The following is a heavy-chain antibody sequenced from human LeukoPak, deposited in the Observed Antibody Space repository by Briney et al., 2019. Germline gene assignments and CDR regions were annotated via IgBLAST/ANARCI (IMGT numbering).Heavy chain of an antibody. Sequence: PSETLSLNCTVSIYSISSGYYWGWIRQPPGKGLEWIGSIYHGGNTYYNPSLKSRVTISIDTSKNQFSLRLNSVTAADTAMYYCARDSRSERFPHDAVDIWGQGTMVTVSS. CDR3: ARDSRSERFPHDAVDI. J-gene: IGHJ3*02. CDR2: IYHGGNT. D-gene: IGHD5-24*01. CDR1: IYSISSGYY. V-gene: IGHV4-38-2*02.